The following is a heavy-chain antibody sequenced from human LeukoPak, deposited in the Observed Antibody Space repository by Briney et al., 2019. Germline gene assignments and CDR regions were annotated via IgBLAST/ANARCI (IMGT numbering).Heavy chain of an antibody. CDR1: GFTFSDYY. Sequence: KPGGSLRLSCAASGFTFSDYYMSWIRQAPGKGLEWVSYISSSGSTIYYADSVKGRFTISRDNAKDSLYLQMNSLRAEDTAVYYCARELPPLPRGYADYWGQGTLVTVSS. CDR3: ARELPPLPRGYADY. D-gene: IGHD5-12*01. J-gene: IGHJ4*02. CDR2: ISSSGSTI. V-gene: IGHV3-11*01.